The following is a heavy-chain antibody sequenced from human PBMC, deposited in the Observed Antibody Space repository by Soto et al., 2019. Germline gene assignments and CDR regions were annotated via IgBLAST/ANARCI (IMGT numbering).Heavy chain of an antibody. CDR1: GDSVSNNGAT. CDR2: AYYRSQWHY. V-gene: IGHV6-1*01. Sequence: QVPLQQSGPGLVKPSQTLSLTCAISGDSVSNNGATWNWIRQSPSRGLEWLGRAYYRSQWHYDYATSVRCRITINPDTSKNQFSLHLNPATPEDTAVYYCARDPPDFNSGFDYWGQGTLVTVSS. CDR3: ARDPPDFNSGFDY. J-gene: IGHJ4*02. D-gene: IGHD1-26*01.